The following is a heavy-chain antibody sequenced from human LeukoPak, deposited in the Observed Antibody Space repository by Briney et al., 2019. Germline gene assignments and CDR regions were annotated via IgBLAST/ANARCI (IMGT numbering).Heavy chain of an antibody. D-gene: IGHD1-26*01. Sequence: PGGSLRLSCAASGFTFSSYAMSWVRQVPGKGLEWVSAISGSGGSTYYADSVKGRVTISRDNSKNTLYLQMNSLRAEDTAVYDCAKASLYSGSYSGWGQGTLVTVSS. J-gene: IGHJ4*02. CDR1: GFTFSSYA. CDR2: ISGSGGST. CDR3: AKASLYSGSYSG. V-gene: IGHV3-23*01.